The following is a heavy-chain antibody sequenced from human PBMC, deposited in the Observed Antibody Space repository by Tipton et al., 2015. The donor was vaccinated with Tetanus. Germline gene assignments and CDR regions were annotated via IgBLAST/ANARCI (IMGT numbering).Heavy chain of an antibody. CDR1: GGSISSSSYY. CDR2: IYYSGST. Sequence: LRLSCTVSGGSISSSSYYWGWIRQPPGKGLEWIGSIYYSGSTYYNPSLKSRVPISVDTSKNHFSLKVSSVTAADTAVYYCARVSDYYFDYWGQGTLVTVSS. V-gene: IGHV4-39*02. D-gene: IGHD2-21*02. J-gene: IGHJ4*02. CDR3: ARVSDYYFDY.